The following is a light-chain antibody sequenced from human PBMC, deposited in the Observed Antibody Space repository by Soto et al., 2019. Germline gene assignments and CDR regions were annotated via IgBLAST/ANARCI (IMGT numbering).Light chain of an antibody. CDR1: QGVSSS. Sequence: PGERATIFCRASQGVSSSLAWYQQKPGQAPRLLIYDASNGATGIPARFSGSGSETDFNLTVSSLEPEDFAVYYCQQHNNWPLSFGGGTKVEIK. CDR2: DAS. V-gene: IGKV3-11*01. CDR3: QQHNNWPLS. J-gene: IGKJ4*01.